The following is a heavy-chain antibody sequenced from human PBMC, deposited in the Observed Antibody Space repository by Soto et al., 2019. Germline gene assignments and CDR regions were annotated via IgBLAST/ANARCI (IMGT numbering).Heavy chain of an antibody. J-gene: IGHJ6*03. Sequence: SVKVSCKASGGSFISYSFTWVRQAPGQGLEWMGRIIPIQGKANYALKFQDRVAITADRSTRTAYMELRSLRPEDTAVYYCAKSLLFVDHAYMDVWGKGTTVTVSS. V-gene: IGHV1-69*02. CDR2: IIPIQGKA. D-gene: IGHD2-21*01. CDR1: GGSFISYS. CDR3: AKSLLFVDHAYMDV.